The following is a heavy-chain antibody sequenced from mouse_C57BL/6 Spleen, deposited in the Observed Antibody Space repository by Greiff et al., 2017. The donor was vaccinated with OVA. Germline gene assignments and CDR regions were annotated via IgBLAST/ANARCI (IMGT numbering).Heavy chain of an antibody. Sequence: EVKLQESGPGLVKPSQSLSLTCSVTGYSITSGYYWNWIRQFPGNKLEWMGYISYDGSNNYNPSLKNRISITRDTSRNQFFLKLNSVTTEDTATYYCARAQLRGFAYWGQGTLVTVSA. V-gene: IGHV3-6*01. J-gene: IGHJ3*01. D-gene: IGHD1-1*01. CDR3: ARAQLRGFAY. CDR2: ISYDGSN. CDR1: GYSITSGYY.